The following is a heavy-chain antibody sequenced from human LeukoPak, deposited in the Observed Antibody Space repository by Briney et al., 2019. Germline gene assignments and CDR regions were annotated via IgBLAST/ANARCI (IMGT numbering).Heavy chain of an antibody. CDR2: ISGSGSYT. V-gene: IGHV3-11*06. CDR1: GFTFSNYS. CDR3: ARASSSWYGYYFDY. J-gene: IGHJ4*02. D-gene: IGHD6-13*01. Sequence: GGSLRLSCAASGFTFSNYSMSWVRQAPGEGLEWVSYISGSGSYTNYADSVKGRFTISRDNAKNSLYLQMNSLRAEDTAVYYCARASSSWYGYYFDYWGQGTLVTVSS.